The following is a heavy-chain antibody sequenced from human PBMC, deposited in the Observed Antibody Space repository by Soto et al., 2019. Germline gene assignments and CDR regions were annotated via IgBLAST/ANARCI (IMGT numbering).Heavy chain of an antibody. CDR1: GFTFSSYG. CDR3: ATIYDFWSGSQAPYYYYMDV. Sequence: GGSLRLSCAASGFTFSSYGMHWVRQAPGKGLEWVAVISYDGSNKYYADSVKGRFTISRDNSKNTLYLQMNSLRAEDTAVYYCATIYDFWSGSQAPYYYYMDVWGKGTTVTVSS. CDR2: ISYDGSNK. D-gene: IGHD3-3*01. V-gene: IGHV3-30*03. J-gene: IGHJ6*03.